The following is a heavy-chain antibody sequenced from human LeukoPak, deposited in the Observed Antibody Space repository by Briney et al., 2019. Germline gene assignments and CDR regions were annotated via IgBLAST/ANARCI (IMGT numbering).Heavy chain of an antibody. D-gene: IGHD1-26*01. Sequence: SETLSLTCAVYGGSFSGYCWSWIRQPPGKGLEWIGEINHSGSTNYNPSLKSRVTISVDTSKNQFSLKLSSVTAADTAVYYCVRGSYYGGFDPWGQGTLVTVSS. CDR2: INHSGST. CDR3: VRGSYYGGFDP. J-gene: IGHJ5*02. V-gene: IGHV4-34*01. CDR1: GGSFSGYC.